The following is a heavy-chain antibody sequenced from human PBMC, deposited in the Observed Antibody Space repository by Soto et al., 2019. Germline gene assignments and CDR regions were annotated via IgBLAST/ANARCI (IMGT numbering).Heavy chain of an antibody. Sequence: GGSLRLSCAASRFTFSSYWMYWVRQAPGRGLVWVSRINSDGSSTRYADSVKGRFSISRDNSKSTLYLQMNTLRAEDTAVYYCARRREGYYYGLDVWGQGTTVTVSS. D-gene: IGHD1-26*01. CDR3: ARRREGYYYGLDV. J-gene: IGHJ6*02. V-gene: IGHV3-74*01. CDR2: INSDGSST. CDR1: RFTFSSYW.